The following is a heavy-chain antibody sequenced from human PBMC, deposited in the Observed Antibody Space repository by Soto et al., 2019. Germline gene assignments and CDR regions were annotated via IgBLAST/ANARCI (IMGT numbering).Heavy chain of an antibody. J-gene: IGHJ6*02. Sequence: EASVKVSCKASGGTFSSYAISWVRQAPGQGLEWMGGIIPIFGTANYAQKFQGRVTITADESTSTAYMELSSLRSEDTAVYYCATWSAPDYYGMDVWGQGTTVTVSS. D-gene: IGHD1-1*01. CDR1: GGTFSSYA. CDR3: ATWSAPDYYGMDV. CDR2: IIPIFGTA. V-gene: IGHV1-69*13.